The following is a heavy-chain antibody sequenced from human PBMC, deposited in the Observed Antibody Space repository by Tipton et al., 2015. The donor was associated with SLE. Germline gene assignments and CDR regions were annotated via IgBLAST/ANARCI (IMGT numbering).Heavy chain of an antibody. J-gene: IGHJ4*02. Sequence: GLVKPSETLSLTCTVSGGSISTYYWSWIRQPPGKGLEWIGYVYYTGTTNNIPSLKSRITISVDTSKNQFSLRLTSVTAADTAVYYCARGGGAYDFDYWGQGTLVTVSS. D-gene: IGHD3-10*01. CDR2: VYYTGTT. V-gene: IGHV4-59*12. CDR1: GGSISTYY. CDR3: ARGGGAYDFDY.